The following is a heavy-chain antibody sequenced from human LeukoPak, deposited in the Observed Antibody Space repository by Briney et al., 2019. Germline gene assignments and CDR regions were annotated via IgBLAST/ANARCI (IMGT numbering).Heavy chain of an antibody. D-gene: IGHD1-26*01. V-gene: IGHV3-7*03. CDR2: IKQDESEK. J-gene: IGHJ4*02. CDR3: ARLVGDVTTWDC. CDR1: GFIFSNYW. Sequence: PGGSLRLSCTASGFIFSNYWMSWVRQAPGKGLEWVASIKQDESEKYYVDSVKGRFTTSRDNAKSSLNLQMNALRGEDTAVYYCARLVGDVTTWDCWGQGTLVTVSS.